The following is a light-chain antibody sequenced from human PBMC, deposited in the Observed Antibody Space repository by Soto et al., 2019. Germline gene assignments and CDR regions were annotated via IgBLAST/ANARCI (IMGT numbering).Light chain of an antibody. V-gene: IGKV3-15*01. CDR3: QQYGSSPLT. J-gene: IGKJ4*01. CDR1: RRINLN. CDR2: SAS. Sequence: EIVMTQSPATLSLSPGERATLSCRASRRINLNLAWYQQKPGQAPRLXIYSASIRDTGIPARFSGSGSGTEFTLTISRLEPEDFEVDDCQQYGSSPLTFGGGTKVDIK.